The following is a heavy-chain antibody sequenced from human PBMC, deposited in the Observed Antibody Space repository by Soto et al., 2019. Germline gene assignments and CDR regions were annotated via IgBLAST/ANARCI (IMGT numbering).Heavy chain of an antibody. CDR1: GFTFSSYA. CDR3: AKGDSSSWYAGYFDY. J-gene: IGHJ4*02. D-gene: IGHD6-13*01. V-gene: IGHV3-23*01. Sequence: GGSLRLSCAASGFTFSSYAMSWVRQAPGKGLEWVSAISGSGGSTYYADSVKGRFTISRDNSKNTLYLQMNSLRAEDTAVYYFAKGDSSSWYAGYFDYWGQGTLVTVSS. CDR2: ISGSGGST.